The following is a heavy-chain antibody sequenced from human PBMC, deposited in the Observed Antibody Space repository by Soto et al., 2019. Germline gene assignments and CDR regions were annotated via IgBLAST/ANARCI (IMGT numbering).Heavy chain of an antibody. D-gene: IGHD2-2*01. Sequence: QVQLVKSGAEVKKPGSSVKVSCQASGGTFRGYAISWVRQAPGQGLEWLGGILPTSVTPNYAQKFQGRVTLTADESTNTAFLDLRSLRSADTAVYYFASCYDVNSESDYWGQGTLVTVSS. CDR3: ASCYDVNSESDY. CDR2: ILPTSVTP. V-gene: IGHV1-69*01. CDR1: GGTFRGYA. J-gene: IGHJ4*02.